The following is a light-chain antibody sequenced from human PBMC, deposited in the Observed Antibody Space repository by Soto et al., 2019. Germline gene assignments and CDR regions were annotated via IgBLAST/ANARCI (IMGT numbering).Light chain of an antibody. J-gene: IGKJ1*01. CDR3: QQDRVWPRT. V-gene: IGKV3-20*01. CDR1: QSVSSSY. Sequence: EIVLTQSPGTLSISPGERATLSCRASQSVSSSYLAWYQQKPGQAPRLLIYLASNRATGIPDRFSGRGSGTDFTLTISVVEPEDFAVYFCQQDRVWPRTFGQGTKVDIK. CDR2: LAS.